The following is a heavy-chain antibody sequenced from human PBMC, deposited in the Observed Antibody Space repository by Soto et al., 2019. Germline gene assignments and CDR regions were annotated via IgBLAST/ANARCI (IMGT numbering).Heavy chain of an antibody. J-gene: IGHJ4*02. CDR2: MYYSGSS. CDR3: ARGYYGSSGYYSDY. V-gene: IGHV4-59*01. D-gene: IGHD3-22*01. Sequence: PSETLSLTCTVSGGSMSPYYWSWIRQPPGKGLEWIGYMYYSGSSNYSPSLKSRVTMSVDTSKNQLSLKLTSVTAADTAVYYCARGYYGSSGYYSDYWGQGTLVTVSS. CDR1: GGSMSPYY.